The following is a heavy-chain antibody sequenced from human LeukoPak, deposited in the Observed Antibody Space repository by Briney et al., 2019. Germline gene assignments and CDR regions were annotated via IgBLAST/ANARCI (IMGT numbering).Heavy chain of an antibody. J-gene: IGHJ5*02. Sequence: PGGSLRLSCAGSGFRVSDYYMSWVRQAPGKGLEWVGRIRDSGEAFYADFARGRLAISRDESENTLYLQMNSLRVEDTAVYFCARDRAANQDWVEFDPWGQGTPVIVSS. CDR2: IRDSGEA. CDR3: ARDRAANQDWVEFDP. V-gene: IGHV3-66*03. D-gene: IGHD3/OR15-3a*01. CDR1: GFRVSDYY.